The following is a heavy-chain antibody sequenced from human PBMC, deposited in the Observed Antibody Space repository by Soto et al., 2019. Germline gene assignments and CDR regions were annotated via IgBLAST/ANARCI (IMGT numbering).Heavy chain of an antibody. V-gene: IGHV4-59*01. CDR2: IYYSGST. J-gene: IGHJ5*02. CDR3: AKTVAAVWYDP. D-gene: IGHD6-19*01. Sequence: SEPLSLTCTVSGGSISSYYWSWIRQPPGKGLEWIGYIYYSGSTNYNPSLKSRVTISVDTSKNQFSLKLSSVTAADTAVYYCAKTVAAVWYDPWGQGTLDTVSS. CDR1: GGSISSYY.